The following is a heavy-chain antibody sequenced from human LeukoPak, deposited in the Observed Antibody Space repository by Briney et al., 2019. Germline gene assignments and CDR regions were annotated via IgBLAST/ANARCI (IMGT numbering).Heavy chain of an antibody. CDR1: GDSVSSNNGA. CDR3: ARDVGSSGWYTIDY. J-gene: IGHJ4*02. D-gene: IGHD6-19*01. CDR2: TYYRSKWYN. Sequence: QTLSLTCAISGDSVSSNNGAWNWIRQSPSRGLEWLGRTYYRSKWYNDYAVSMKGRITINPDTSKNQFSLQLNSVTPEDTAVYYCARDVGSSGWYTIDYWGQGTLVTVSS. V-gene: IGHV6-1*01.